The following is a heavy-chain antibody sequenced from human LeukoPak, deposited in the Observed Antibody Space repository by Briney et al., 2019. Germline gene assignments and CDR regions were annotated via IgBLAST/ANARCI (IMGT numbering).Heavy chain of an antibody. Sequence: SETLSLTCAVYGGSFSGYYWSWTRQPPGKGLEWIGEINHSGSTNYNPSLKSRVTISVDTSKNQFSLKLCSVTAADTAVYYCARGRYSSGWYSVYWFDPWGQGTLVTVSS. CDR2: INHSGST. CDR3: ARGRYSSGWYSVYWFDP. CDR1: GGSFSGYY. J-gene: IGHJ5*02. D-gene: IGHD6-19*01. V-gene: IGHV4-34*01.